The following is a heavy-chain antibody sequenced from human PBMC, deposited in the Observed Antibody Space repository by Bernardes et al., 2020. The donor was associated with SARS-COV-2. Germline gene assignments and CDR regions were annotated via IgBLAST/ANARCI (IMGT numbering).Heavy chain of an antibody. CDR1: GFTFSSYA. Sequence: GSLRLSCASSGFTFSSYAMSWVRQAPGKGLEWVSGISGIGGSTYYADSVKGRFTISRDNYKNTLFLQMNSLRAEDTAVYYCAKALTMVRGVKSGMDVWGQGTTVTVSS. J-gene: IGHJ6*02. CDR2: ISGIGGST. D-gene: IGHD3-10*01. CDR3: AKALTMVRGVKSGMDV. V-gene: IGHV3-23*01.